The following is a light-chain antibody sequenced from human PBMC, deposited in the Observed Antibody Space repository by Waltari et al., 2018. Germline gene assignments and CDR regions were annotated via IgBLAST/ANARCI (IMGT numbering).Light chain of an antibody. V-gene: IGLV2-8*01. Sequence: QSALPQPPSASGSPGQSVTIPCTGPSSDVGGYNHVSWYQQHPGKVPKLVIFEVSKRPSGVPDRFSGSRSGNTASLTVSGLQAEDEADYYCSSYAGSNTYVLFGGGTKLTVL. CDR2: EVS. CDR1: SSDVGGYNH. J-gene: IGLJ2*01. CDR3: SSYAGSNTYVL.